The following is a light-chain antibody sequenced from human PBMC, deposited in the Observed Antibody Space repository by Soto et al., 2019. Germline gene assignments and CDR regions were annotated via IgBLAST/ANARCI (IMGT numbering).Light chain of an antibody. V-gene: IGKV3-15*01. J-gene: IGKJ1*01. CDR1: QGVSSN. Sequence: EIVMTQSPATLSVSPGERATLSCRASQGVSSNLAWYQQKPGQAPRLLIYGASTRATGIPARFSGSGSGTEFTLTISSLQSEDFVLYYCQQYNNWPRTFGQGTKVDIK. CDR3: QQYNNWPRT. CDR2: GAS.